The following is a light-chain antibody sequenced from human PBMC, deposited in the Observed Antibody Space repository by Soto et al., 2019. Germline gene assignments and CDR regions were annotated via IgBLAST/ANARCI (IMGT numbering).Light chain of an antibody. CDR1: SSDVGGYNY. Sequence: QSVLTQPASVSGSPGQSIAISCTGTSSDVGGYNYVSWYQQHPGKAPKLMIYDVTTRPSGVSNRFSGSKSGNMAALTISGLQAEDEADYYCSSYTSDTTGVFGTGTKLTVL. V-gene: IGLV2-14*03. J-gene: IGLJ1*01. CDR2: DVT. CDR3: SSYTSDTTGV.